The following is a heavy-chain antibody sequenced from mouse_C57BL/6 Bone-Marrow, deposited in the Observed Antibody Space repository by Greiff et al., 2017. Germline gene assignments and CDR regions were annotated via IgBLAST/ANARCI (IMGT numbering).Heavy chain of an antibody. D-gene: IGHD2-1*01. CDR1: GYAFSSSW. Sequence: VQLQQSGPELVKPGASVKISCKASGYAFSSSWMNWVKQRTGKGLEWIGRIYPGDGDTKYNGKFKGKATLTVDKSSSTAYMQLSSLTSSDSAVCFCASTMWCAYWGQGTLVTVSA. V-gene: IGHV1-82*01. CDR3: ASTMWCAY. J-gene: IGHJ3*01. CDR2: IYPGDGDT.